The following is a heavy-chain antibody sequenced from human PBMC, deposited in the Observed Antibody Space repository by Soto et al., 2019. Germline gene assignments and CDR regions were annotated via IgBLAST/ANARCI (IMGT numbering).Heavy chain of an antibody. D-gene: IGHD6-19*01. J-gene: IGHJ4*02. V-gene: IGHV1-3*01. Sequence: QVQLVQSGAEVKKPGASVKVSCKASGYTFTNYAIHWVRQAPGQRLEWMGWINAGLGYTKYSEKFLGRFTITRDASASKAYMELSSRRSEDTAVYYCARGGRGGCLADLDYWGQGTLVTVSS. CDR1: GYTFTNYA. CDR3: ARGGRGGCLADLDY. CDR2: INAGLGYT.